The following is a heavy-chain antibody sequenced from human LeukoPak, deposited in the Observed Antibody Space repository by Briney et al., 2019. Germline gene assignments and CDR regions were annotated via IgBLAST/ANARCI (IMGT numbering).Heavy chain of an antibody. CDR2: VNPKTGGT. CDR3: ARDREYNYDSSGYGSFDM. Sequence: ASVKVSCKASGYTFTAYYMHWVRLVPGQGLQWMGWVNPKTGGTNYAQKFQGRVTMTRDTSISTAYMELSSLTSDDTGVYYCARDREYNYDSSGYGSFDMWGQGTMVTVSS. D-gene: IGHD3-22*01. CDR1: GYTFTAYY. V-gene: IGHV1-2*02. J-gene: IGHJ3*02.